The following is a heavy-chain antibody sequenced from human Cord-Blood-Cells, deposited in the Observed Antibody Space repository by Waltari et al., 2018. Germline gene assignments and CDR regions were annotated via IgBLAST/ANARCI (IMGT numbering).Heavy chain of an antibody. CDR3: ARLNGNWFDP. D-gene: IGHD2-8*01. J-gene: IGHJ5*02. Sequence: QLQLQASGPGLAKPSETLSLTCTVSGGSISSSGYYWGWIRQPPGKGLEWIGIIYYSGSPHYNPSLKSAVTISVETSKTQFSLKLSSVTAADTAVYYCARLNGNWFDPWGQGTLVTVSS. CDR1: GGSISSSGYY. V-gene: IGHV4-39*01. CDR2: IYYSGSP.